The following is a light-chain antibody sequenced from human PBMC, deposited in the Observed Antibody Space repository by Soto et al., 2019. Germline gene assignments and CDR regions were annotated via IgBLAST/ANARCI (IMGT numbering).Light chain of an antibody. CDR3: SSYSFTNNLV. Sequence: QSALTQPPSASGSPGQSATISCTGTSSDVGSYDYVSWYQQHPGKAPKLIIYDVNKWPAGVPDRFSGSKSGNTASLTVFGLRADDEADYYCSSYSFTNNLVFGTGTKVTVL. J-gene: IGLJ1*01. V-gene: IGLV2-8*01. CDR2: DVN. CDR1: SSDVGSYDY.